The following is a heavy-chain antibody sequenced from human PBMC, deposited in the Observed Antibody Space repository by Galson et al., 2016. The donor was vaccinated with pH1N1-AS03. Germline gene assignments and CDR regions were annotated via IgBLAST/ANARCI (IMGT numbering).Heavy chain of an antibody. CDR2: ISDSSRGGNI. Sequence: SLRLSCAGSGFKISTYAINWVRQAPGKGLEWVTGISDSSRGGNIYYADSVKGRFTISRDTSKNTLYLQMNSLRDEDTAGYYCVTHGAWGQGALVTVSS. D-gene: IGHD3-10*01. CDR3: VTHGA. CDR1: GFKISTYA. V-gene: IGHV3-23*01. J-gene: IGHJ5*02.